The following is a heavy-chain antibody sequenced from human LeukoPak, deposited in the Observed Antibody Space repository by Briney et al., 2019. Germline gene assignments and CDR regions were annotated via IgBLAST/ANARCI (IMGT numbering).Heavy chain of an antibody. CDR1: GFTFSSHA. CDR3: AKHSGSYFIYYVDS. Sequence: GGSLRLSCAASGFTFSSHAMSWVRQAPGKGLEWVSTISGSAYNTYYADSVKGRFTISRDNSANTLYLQMNSLRAEDTALYYCAKHSGSYFIYYVDSWGQGTLVTVSS. CDR2: ISGSAYNT. V-gene: IGHV3-23*01. D-gene: IGHD1-26*01. J-gene: IGHJ4*02.